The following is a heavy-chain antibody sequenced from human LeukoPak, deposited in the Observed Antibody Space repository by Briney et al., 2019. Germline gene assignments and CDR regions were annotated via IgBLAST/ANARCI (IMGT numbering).Heavy chain of an antibody. J-gene: IGHJ6*02. CDR3: AKDGRYCSGGSPCWVYYYGMDV. V-gene: IGHV3-23*01. CDR2: ISGSGGST. CDR1: GFTFSSYA. Sequence: PGGSLRLSCAASGFTFSSYAMSWVRQAPGKGLEWVSAISGSGGSTYYADSVKGRFTISRDNSKNTLYLQMNSLRGEDTAVYYCAKDGRYCSGGSPCWVYYYGMDVWGQGTTVTVSS. D-gene: IGHD2-15*01.